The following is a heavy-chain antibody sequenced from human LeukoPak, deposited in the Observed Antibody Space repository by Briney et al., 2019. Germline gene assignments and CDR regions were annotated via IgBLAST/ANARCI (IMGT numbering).Heavy chain of an antibody. CDR2: IYYSGNT. V-gene: IGHV4-59*01. Sequence: SETLSLTCTVSGGSISSYYWTWIRQPPGKGLEWIGYIYYSGNTNYNPSLNSRATISLDTSKNHFSLKATSVTAADTAVYYCARTSRHYYGSGSNLTPWPADMDVWGQGTTVTVSS. CDR3: ARTSRHYYGSGSNLTPWPADMDV. CDR1: GGSISSYY. J-gene: IGHJ6*02. D-gene: IGHD3-10*01.